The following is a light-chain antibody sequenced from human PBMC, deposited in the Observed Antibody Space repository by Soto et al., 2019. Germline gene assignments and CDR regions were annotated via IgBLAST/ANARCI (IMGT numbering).Light chain of an antibody. CDR3: SSYTSTSKGV. J-gene: IGLJ1*01. CDR2: DVS. V-gene: IGLV2-14*01. Sequence: QSVLTQPASASGSPGQSITISCTGTSSDVGSYNYVSWYQQHPGKAPKLMIYDVSNRPSGVSNRFSGSKSGNTASLTISGLQAEDEADYYCSSYTSTSKGVYGTGTKVTVL. CDR1: SSDVGSYNY.